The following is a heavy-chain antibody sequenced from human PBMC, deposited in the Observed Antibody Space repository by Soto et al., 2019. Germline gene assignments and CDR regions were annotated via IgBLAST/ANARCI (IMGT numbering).Heavy chain of an antibody. Sequence: SVTLSLTWTVSGAYISQYYWSWIRQPPGKGLEWLGYIDSSGSTNYKPSLKSRVTMSVESSKNQFSLRLSSVTTADTAVYYCARDVICDSSSGGICYRSETFDPWGKGTLDTVSS. CDR3: ARDVICDSSSGGICYRSETFDP. CDR2: IDSSGST. CDR1: GAYISQYY. J-gene: IGHJ5*02. V-gene: IGHV4-4*08. D-gene: IGHD2-15*01.